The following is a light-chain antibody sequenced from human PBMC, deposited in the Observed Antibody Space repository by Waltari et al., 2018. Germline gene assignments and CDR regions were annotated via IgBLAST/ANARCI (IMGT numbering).Light chain of an antibody. J-gene: IGKJ2*01. CDR1: QRIKNN. CDR2: DAS. CDR3: QQSYSTPPYT. V-gene: IGKV3-15*01. Sequence: ETVMTQSPATLSVYPGERATLSCRASQRIKNNLAWYQQKGGQAPRLLLFDASPRATGISARFSGSGYGTEFTLTISSLQSEDFATYYCQQSYSTPPYTFGQGTKLEIK.